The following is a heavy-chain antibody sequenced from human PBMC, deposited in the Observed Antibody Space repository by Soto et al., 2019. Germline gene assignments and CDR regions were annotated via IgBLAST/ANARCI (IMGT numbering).Heavy chain of an antibody. CDR2: ISYDGSIE. D-gene: IGHD4-4*01. J-gene: IGHJ4*02. Sequence: QVQLVASGGGVVQPGRSLRLSCAASGFTFSHYGMEWVRQAPGKGLEWVAVISYDGSIEYYADSVKGRFTISRDNSKGTLSLQMNSLRPEDTAMYYCARDDSEYSNYWSSFDYWGQGTLVTVSS. V-gene: IGHV3-30*03. CDR3: ARDDSEYSNYWSSFDY. CDR1: GFTFSHYG.